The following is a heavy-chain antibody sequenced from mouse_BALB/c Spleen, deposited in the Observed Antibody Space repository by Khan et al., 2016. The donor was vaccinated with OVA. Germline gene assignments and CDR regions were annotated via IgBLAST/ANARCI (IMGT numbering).Heavy chain of an antibody. V-gene: IGHV3-2*02. CDR3: ARTARIKY. D-gene: IGHD1-2*01. CDR2: ISYSGST. J-gene: IGHJ2*01. CDR1: GYSITSGYG. Sequence: EVQLVETGPGLVKPSQSLSLTCTVTGYSITSGYGWNWIRQFPGNKLEWMGYISYSGSTTYNQSLKSRISITRDTSKNQFFLQLNSVTTEDTATYYCARTARIKYWGQGTTLTVSS.